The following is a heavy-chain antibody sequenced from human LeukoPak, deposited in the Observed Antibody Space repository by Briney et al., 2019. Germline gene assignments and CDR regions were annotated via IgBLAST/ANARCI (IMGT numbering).Heavy chain of an antibody. CDR3: ARVFYSGYSRWFDP. Sequence: GGSLRLSCAASGFTVSSDYMSWVRQAPGKGLRWVSVIYTGGSTYYADSVKGRFTISRDNSKNTLYLQMNSLRAEDTAVYYCARVFYSGYSRWFDPWGQGTLVTVSS. CDR1: GFTVSSDY. D-gene: IGHD5-12*01. J-gene: IGHJ5*02. CDR2: IYTGGST. V-gene: IGHV3-66*01.